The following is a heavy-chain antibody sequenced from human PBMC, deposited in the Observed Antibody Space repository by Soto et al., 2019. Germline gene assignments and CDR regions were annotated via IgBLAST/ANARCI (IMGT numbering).Heavy chain of an antibody. V-gene: IGHV4-34*01. D-gene: IGHD3-10*01. CDR2: INDSGNI. Sequence: QVQLQQWGAGLLKPSETLSLTCAVYGASFRGYQWTWILQTPGKRLEWNGEINDSGNINYNPSLKSRVTISLDTPKKHISLKLSSVTAADSAVYYCARGLIVWFGELSRRGGHYYYMDVWGKGTTVTVSS. J-gene: IGHJ6*03. CDR3: ARGLIVWFGELSRRGGHYYYMDV. CDR1: GASFRGYQ.